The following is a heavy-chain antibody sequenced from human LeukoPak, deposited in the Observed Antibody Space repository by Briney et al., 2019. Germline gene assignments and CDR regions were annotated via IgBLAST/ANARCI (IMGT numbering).Heavy chain of an antibody. CDR1: GYSISSGYY. V-gene: IGHV4-38-2*02. Sequence: SETLSLTCTVSGYSISSGYYWGWIRQPPGKGLEWIGSIYHSGSTNYNPSLKSRVTISVDTSKNQFSLKLSSVTAADTAVYYCARVLLWFGGPLAWYFDLWGRGTLVTVSS. CDR3: ARVLLWFGGPLAWYFDL. CDR2: IYHSGST. J-gene: IGHJ2*01. D-gene: IGHD3-10*01.